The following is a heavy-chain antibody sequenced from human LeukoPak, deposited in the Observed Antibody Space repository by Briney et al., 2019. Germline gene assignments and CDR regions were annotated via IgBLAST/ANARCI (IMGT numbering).Heavy chain of an antibody. CDR2: IRGSGPGSGSGT. CDR3: ARDVNWGFDS. Sequence: GRSLRLSCATSGFTFSDYPMNWVRQAPGKGLEWVANIRGSGPGSGSGTYYADSVKGRFIISRDNAKNSVYLQMNSLRVEDSAFYYCARDVNWGFDSRGQGALVTVSS. CDR1: GFTFSDYP. D-gene: IGHD7-27*01. J-gene: IGHJ4*02. V-gene: IGHV3-48*04.